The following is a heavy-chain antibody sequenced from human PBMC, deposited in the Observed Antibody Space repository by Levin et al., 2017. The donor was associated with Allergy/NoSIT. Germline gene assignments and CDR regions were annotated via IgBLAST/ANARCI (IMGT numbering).Heavy chain of an antibody. J-gene: IGHJ4*02. CDR3: ARGGVWGYSGYARY. V-gene: IGHV4-34*01. Sequence: SQTLSLTCAVYGGSFSGYYWSWIRQPPGKGLEWIGEINHSGSTNYNPSLKSRVTISVDTSKNQFSLKLSSVTAADTAVYYCARGGVWGYSGYARYWGQGTLVTVSS. CDR2: INHSGST. D-gene: IGHD5-12*01. CDR1: GGSFSGYY.